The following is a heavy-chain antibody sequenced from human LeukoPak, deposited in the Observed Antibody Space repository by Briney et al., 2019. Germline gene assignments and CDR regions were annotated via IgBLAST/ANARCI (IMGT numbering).Heavy chain of an antibody. CDR1: GGSFSGCY. Sequence: PSETLSLTCAVYGGSFSGCYWSWIRQPPGKGLEWIGEINHSGSTNYNPSLKSRVTISVDTSKNQFSLKLSSVTAADTAVYYCATLAYWGQGTLVTVSS. D-gene: IGHD2-21*01. CDR3: ATLAY. J-gene: IGHJ4*02. CDR2: INHSGST. V-gene: IGHV4-34*01.